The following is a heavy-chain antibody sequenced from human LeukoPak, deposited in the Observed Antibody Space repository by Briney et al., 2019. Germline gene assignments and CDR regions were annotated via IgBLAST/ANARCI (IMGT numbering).Heavy chain of an antibody. J-gene: IGHJ4*02. CDR2: IIPIFGTA. CDR3: ARDGTSSGPLNY. D-gene: IGHD6-19*01. V-gene: IGHV1-69*05. Sequence: SVKVSCKASGGTFSSSAISWVRQAPGQGLEWMGGIIPIFGTANYAQKFQGRVTITTDESTSTAYMELSSLRSEDTAVYYCARDGTSSGPLNYWGQGTLVTVSS. CDR1: GGTFSSSA.